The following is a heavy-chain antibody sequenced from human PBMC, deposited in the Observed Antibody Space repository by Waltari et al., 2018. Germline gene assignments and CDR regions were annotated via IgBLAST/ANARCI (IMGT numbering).Heavy chain of an antibody. CDR3: ARKSGTGTTWFDY. D-gene: IGHD1-7*01. V-gene: IGHV4-38-2*01. J-gene: IGHJ4*02. CDR1: GYSISSGYY. Sequence: QVQLQESGPGLVKPSETLSLTCAVSGYSISSGYYWGWIRQPPGKGLEWIGSIYHSGSTYYNPSLKSRVTISVDTSKNQFSLKLSSVTAADTAVYYCARKSGTGTTWFDYWGQGTLVTVSS. CDR2: IYHSGST.